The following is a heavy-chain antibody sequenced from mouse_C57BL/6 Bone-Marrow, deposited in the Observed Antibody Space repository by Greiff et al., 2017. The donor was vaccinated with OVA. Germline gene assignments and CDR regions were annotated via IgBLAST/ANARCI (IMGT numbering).Heavy chain of an antibody. D-gene: IGHD1-1*01. CDR2: SRNKANDYTT. CDR3: ARDPYYYADSGYWYFDV. J-gene: IGHJ1*03. CDR1: GFTFSDFY. Sequence: EVNVVESGGGLVQSGRSLRLSCATSGFTFSDFYMEWVRQAPGKGLEWIAASRNKANDYTTEYSASVKGRFIVSRDTSQSILYLQMNALRAEDTAMYYCARDPYYYADSGYWYFDVWGTGTTVTVSS. V-gene: IGHV7-1*01.